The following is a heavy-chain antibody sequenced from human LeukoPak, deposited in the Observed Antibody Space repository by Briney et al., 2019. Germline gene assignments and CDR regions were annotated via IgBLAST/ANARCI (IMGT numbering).Heavy chain of an antibody. CDR2: IYSGGST. D-gene: IGHD4-11*01. CDR3: ARSYSNHLFGMDV. V-gene: IGHV3-66*01. CDR1: GFTVSSYY. J-gene: IGHJ6*02. Sequence: GGSLRLSCAASGFTVSSYYMTWVRQAPGKGLEWVSVIYSGGSTYYADSVKGRVAISRDNSKNTVFLQMSSVRAEVTAVYYCARSYSNHLFGMDVWGQGTTVTVSS.